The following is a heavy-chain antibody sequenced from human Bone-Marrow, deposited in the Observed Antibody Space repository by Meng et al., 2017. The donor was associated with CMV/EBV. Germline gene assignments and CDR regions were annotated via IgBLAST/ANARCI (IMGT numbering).Heavy chain of an antibody. V-gene: IGHV3-30*02. J-gene: IGHJ4*02. CDR1: GFSFSTSG. CDR2: IQKGGSLK. Sequence: GESLKISCAASGFSFSTSGMHWVRQSPGKGLEWVSFIQKGGSLKVCTDSVKGRFTISRDDSRNTLFLQMNSLTAEDTAVYYCAIDPKLAYWGQRTLVTVSS. CDR3: AIDPKLAY.